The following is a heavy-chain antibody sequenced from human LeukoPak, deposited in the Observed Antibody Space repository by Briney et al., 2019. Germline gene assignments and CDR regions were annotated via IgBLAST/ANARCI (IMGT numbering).Heavy chain of an antibody. V-gene: IGHV3-23*01. D-gene: IGHD1-26*01. J-gene: IGHJ3*02. CDR1: GFTFSSYA. Sequence: GASRRLSCAASGFTFSSYAMSWVRQAPGKGLEWVSAISGSGGSTYYADSVKGRFTISRDNSKNTLYLQMNSLRAEDTAVYYCAKDEYSGSYNAFDIWGQGTMVTVSS. CDR3: AKDEYSGSYNAFDI. CDR2: ISGSGGST.